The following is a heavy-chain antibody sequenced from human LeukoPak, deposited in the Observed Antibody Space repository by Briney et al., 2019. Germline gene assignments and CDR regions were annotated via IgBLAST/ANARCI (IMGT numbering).Heavy chain of an antibody. J-gene: IGHJ5*02. CDR1: GFTFSSYG. V-gene: IGHV3-30*02. D-gene: IGHD2-2*03. Sequence: GGSLRLSCAASGFTFSSYGMHWVRQAPGQGLEWVACIRYDGSNKYYADSVKGRFTISRDNSKNTLYLQMNSLRAEDTAVYYCAKDGYCSSTSRLLPWGQGTLVTVSS. CDR3: AKDGYCSSTSRLLP. CDR2: IRYDGSNK.